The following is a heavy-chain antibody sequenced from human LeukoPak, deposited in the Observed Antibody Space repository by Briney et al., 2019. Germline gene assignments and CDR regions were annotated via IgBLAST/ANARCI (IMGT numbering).Heavy chain of an antibody. J-gene: IGHJ4*02. CDR1: GYTFINYD. CDR3: ARANSFAIRVDY. Sequence: ASVKVSCKASGYTFINYDIHWVRQATGQGLEWMGWMNPNSGNTDFAQKFQGRVTITRDTSIDTAYMEMTSLTSEDTAVYYCARANSFAIRVDYWGQGTLVTVSS. D-gene: IGHD5-18*01. CDR2: MNPNSGNT. V-gene: IGHV1-8*01.